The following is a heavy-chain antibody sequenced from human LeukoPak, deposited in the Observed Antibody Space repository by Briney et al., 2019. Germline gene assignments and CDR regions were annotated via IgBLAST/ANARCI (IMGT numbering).Heavy chain of an antibody. CDR3: ARVKFYMDV. V-gene: IGHV4-59*01. J-gene: IGHJ6*03. Sequence: SETLSLTCTVSGGSISSYYWSWIRQPPGKGLEWIGYIYYSGSTNYNPSLKSRVTISVDTSKNQFSLKLSPVTAADTAVYYCARVKFYMDVWGKGTTVTVSS. CDR2: IYYSGST. CDR1: GGSISSYY.